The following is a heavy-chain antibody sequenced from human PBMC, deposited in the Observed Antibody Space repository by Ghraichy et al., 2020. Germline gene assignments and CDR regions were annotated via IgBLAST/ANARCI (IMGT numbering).Heavy chain of an antibody. CDR1: GGSLSGYF. Sequence: SQTLSLTCAVYGGSLSGYFWSWIRQPPGKGLEWIGEIHHGGTPNYSPSLKSRVTISIDTSKNQFSLKVSSVTAADTAVYYCARKDAVSGVDFWGQGTQVNVSS. V-gene: IGHV4-34*01. J-gene: IGHJ4*02. CDR2: IHHGGTP. CDR3: ARKDAVSGVDF. D-gene: IGHD6-19*01.